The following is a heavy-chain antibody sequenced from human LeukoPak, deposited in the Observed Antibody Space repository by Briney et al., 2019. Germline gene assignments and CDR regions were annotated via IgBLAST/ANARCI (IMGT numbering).Heavy chain of an antibody. D-gene: IGHD3/OR15-3a*01. V-gene: IGHV3-11*04. CDR1: GFTFSDYY. Sequence: GGSLRLSCAASGFTFSDYYMSWIRQAPGKGLEWVSYISSSGSTIYYADSVKGRFTISRDNAQNSLFLQMNSLRVEDTAVYYCVRDLIYAFDIWGQGTMVTISS. CDR3: VRDLIYAFDI. J-gene: IGHJ3*02. CDR2: ISSSGSTI.